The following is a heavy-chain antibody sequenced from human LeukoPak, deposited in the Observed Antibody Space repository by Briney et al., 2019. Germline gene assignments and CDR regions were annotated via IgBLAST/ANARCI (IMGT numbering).Heavy chain of an antibody. V-gene: IGHV1-24*01. J-gene: IGHJ4*02. CDR1: GYTLSELS. CDR2: FDPEDSKT. CDR3: ATDRGDYGDYSPAFDY. Sequence: ASVKVSCKVSGYTLSELSMHWVRQAPGKGLGWMGGFDPEDSKTIYAQKFQGRVTMMEDTSTDTAYMELSSLRSEDTAVYYCATDRGDYGDYSPAFDYWGQGTLVTVSS. D-gene: IGHD4-17*01.